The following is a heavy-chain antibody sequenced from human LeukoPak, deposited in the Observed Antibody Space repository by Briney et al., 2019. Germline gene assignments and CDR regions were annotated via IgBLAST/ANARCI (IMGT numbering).Heavy chain of an antibody. D-gene: IGHD3-22*01. J-gene: IGHJ4*02. Sequence: PGGSLRLSCAASGFTFDDYVMYWVRQAPGKGLEWVSLISWDGGTTYYADSVKGRFTISRDNSKNSLYLQMNSLRTEDTALYYCAKAEYYYDSSGYYLGYWGQGTLVTVSS. CDR2: ISWDGGTT. CDR3: AKAEYYYDSSGYYLGY. CDR1: GFTFDDYV. V-gene: IGHV3-43D*04.